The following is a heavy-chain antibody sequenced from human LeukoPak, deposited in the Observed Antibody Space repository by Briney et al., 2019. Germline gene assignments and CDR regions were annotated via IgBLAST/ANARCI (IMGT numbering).Heavy chain of an antibody. CDR1: GFTVSSNY. J-gene: IGHJ4*02. D-gene: IGHD1-14*01. CDR3: ARERPDSRNLDS. Sequence: GGSLRLSCAASGFTVSSNYMSWVRQAPGKGLEWVSITYSGDTTYYADSVKGRFIISRDDSKNTLSLQMNDLRVEDTAVYYCARERPDSRNLDSWGRGALVTVSS. CDR2: TYSGDTT. V-gene: IGHV3-66*01.